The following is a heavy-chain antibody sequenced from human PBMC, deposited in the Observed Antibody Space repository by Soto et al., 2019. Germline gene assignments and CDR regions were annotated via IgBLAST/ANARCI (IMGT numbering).Heavy chain of an antibody. Sequence: PSETLSLTCGVYGGSFSGYYWSWIRQPPGKGLEWIGEINHSGSTNYNPSLKSRVTISVDTSKNQFSLKLSSVTAADTAVYYCARGLFWSGYAYYYYGMDVWGQGTTVTVSS. V-gene: IGHV4-34*01. D-gene: IGHD3-3*01. CDR3: ARGLFWSGYAYYYYGMDV. CDR1: GGSFSGYY. J-gene: IGHJ6*02. CDR2: INHSGST.